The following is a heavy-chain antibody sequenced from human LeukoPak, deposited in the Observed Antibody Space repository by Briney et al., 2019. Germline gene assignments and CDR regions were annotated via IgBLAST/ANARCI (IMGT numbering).Heavy chain of an antibody. D-gene: IGHD1-14*01. CDR3: ARAENRAAYYYYYMDV. Sequence: PSETLSLTCTVSGGSISSYYWSWLRQPPGKGLEWIGYIYYSGSTNYNPSLKSRVTISVDTSKNQFSPKLSSVTAADTAVYYCARAENRAAYYYYYMDVWGKGTTVTVSS. J-gene: IGHJ6*03. V-gene: IGHV4-59*01. CDR1: GGSISSYY. CDR2: IYYSGST.